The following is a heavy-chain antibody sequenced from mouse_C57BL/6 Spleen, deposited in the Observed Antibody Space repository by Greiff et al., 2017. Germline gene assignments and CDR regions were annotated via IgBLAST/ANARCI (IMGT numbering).Heavy chain of an antibody. V-gene: IGHV1-81*01. CDR1: GYTFTSYG. CDR3: ARFLITTVPWFAY. D-gene: IGHD1-2*01. J-gene: IGHJ3*01. CDR2: IYPRSGNT. Sequence: QVQLQQSGAELARPGASVKLSCKASGYTFTSYGISWVKQRTGQGLEWIGAIYPRSGNTYYNEKFKGKATLTADKSSSTAVMELRSLTSEDSAVYFCARFLITTVPWFAYWGQGTLVSVSA.